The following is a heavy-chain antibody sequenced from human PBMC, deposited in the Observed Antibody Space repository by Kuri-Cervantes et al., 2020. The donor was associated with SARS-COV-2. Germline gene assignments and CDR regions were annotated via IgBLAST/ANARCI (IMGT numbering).Heavy chain of an antibody. CDR1: GGSISSYY. J-gene: IGHJ4*02. V-gene: IGHV4-59*08. D-gene: IGHD5-12*01. CDR3: ARTGPRYGYPTSIDY. Sequence: ESLKISCTVSGGSISSYYWSWIRRPPGKGLEWIGNIYHTGSTQYNPSLRSRVTISADTSKNQFSLKVTSVTASDTAIYYCARTGPRYGYPTSIDYWGQGTLVTVSS. CDR2: IYHTGST.